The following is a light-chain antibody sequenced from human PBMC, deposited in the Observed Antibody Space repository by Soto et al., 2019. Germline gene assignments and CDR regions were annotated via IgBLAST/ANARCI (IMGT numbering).Light chain of an antibody. J-gene: IGKJ5*01. CDR1: QSVSSSY. CDR2: GAS. V-gene: IGKV3-20*01. Sequence: EILLTQSLGSLSLTQGERATLSCRASQSVSSSYLAWYQQKPGQAPRLLIYGASSRATGIPDRFSGSGSGTDFTLTISRLEPEDFAAYYYQQYGSSPNTFGQGTRLEIK. CDR3: QQYGSSPNT.